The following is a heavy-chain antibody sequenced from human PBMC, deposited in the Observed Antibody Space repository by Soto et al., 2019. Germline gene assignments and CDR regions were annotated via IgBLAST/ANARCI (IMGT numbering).Heavy chain of an antibody. CDR3: ARIDVGVAAAGDFDY. V-gene: IGHV4-39*01. CDR2: IYYSGST. D-gene: IGHD6-13*01. CDR1: GGSISSSSYY. J-gene: IGHJ4*02. Sequence: SETLSLTCTVSGGSISSSSYYWGWIRQPPGKGLEWIGSIYYSGSTYYNPSLKSRVTISVDTSKNQFSLKLSSVTAADTAVCYCARIDVGVAAAGDFDYWGQGTLVTVSS.